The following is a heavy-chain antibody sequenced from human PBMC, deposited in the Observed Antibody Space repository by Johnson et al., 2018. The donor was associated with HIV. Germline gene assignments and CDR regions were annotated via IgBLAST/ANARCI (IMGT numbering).Heavy chain of an antibody. V-gene: IGHV3-13*01. Sequence: VQLVESGGGVVQPGRSLRLSCAASGFSLSDYDMHWVRQHIGKGLEWVSEIDTVGDTYYPASVKGRFTISRDNSKNTLYLQMNSLRAEDTAVYYCAKWSIVGATFSDAFDIWGQGTMVTVSS. CDR1: GFSLSDYD. CDR2: IDTVGDT. D-gene: IGHD1-26*01. CDR3: AKWSIVGATFSDAFDI. J-gene: IGHJ3*02.